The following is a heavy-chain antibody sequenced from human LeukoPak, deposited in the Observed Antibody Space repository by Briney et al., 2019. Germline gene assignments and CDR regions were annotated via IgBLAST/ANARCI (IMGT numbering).Heavy chain of an antibody. CDR2: ISSSSSYI. CDR3: ARDAHPTVTTFHDAFDI. V-gene: IGHV3-21*01. CDR1: GFTFSSYS. D-gene: IGHD4-17*01. J-gene: IGHJ3*02. Sequence: PGGSLRLSCAASGFTFSSYSMNWVRQAPGKGLEWVSSISSSSSYIYYADSVKGRFTISRDNAKNSLYLQMNSLRAEDTAVYYCARDAHPTVTTFHDAFDIWGQGTMVTVSS.